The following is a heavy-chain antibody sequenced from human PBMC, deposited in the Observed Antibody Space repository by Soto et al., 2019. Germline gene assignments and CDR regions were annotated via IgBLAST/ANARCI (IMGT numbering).Heavy chain of an antibody. CDR1: GFTFSSYT. V-gene: IGHV3-23*01. CDR3: AKHQGGDY. J-gene: IGHJ4*02. Sequence: EVQLLESGGNLVQPGGSLRLSCAASGFTFSSYTMNWVRQAPGKGLEWVSAIVGSCSSTYYADSVKCRFTISRDNSKNTLALQMNSLRAEDTALYYCAKHQGGDYWGQGTLVTVSS. CDR2: IVGSCSST. D-gene: IGHD2-2*01.